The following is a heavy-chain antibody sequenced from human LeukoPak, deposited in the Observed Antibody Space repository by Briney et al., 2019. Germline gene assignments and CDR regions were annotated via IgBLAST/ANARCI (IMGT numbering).Heavy chain of an antibody. J-gene: IGHJ4*02. V-gene: IGHV4-61*05. D-gene: IGHD3/OR15-3a*01. CDR1: GGSISSSTYY. CDR3: ARQTGSGLFILP. Sequence: SETLSLTCTVSGGSISSSTYYWSWIRQPPGKGLEWIGYIYYSGSTNYNPSLKSRVTISVDTSKNQFSLKVTSVTAADTAVYYCARQTGSGLFILPGGQGTLVTVSS. CDR2: IYYSGST.